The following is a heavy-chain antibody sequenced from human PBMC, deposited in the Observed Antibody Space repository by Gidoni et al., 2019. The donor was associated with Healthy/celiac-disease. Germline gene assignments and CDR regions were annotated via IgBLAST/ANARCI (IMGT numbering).Heavy chain of an antibody. J-gene: IGHJ4*02. CDR3: ARVGPAPGMVQGDNFDY. Sequence: QVQLVQSGAEVKKPGSSVKVSCKASGGTFSSYAISWVRQAPGQGLKWMGGIIPIFGTANYAQKFQGRVTITADESTSTAYMELSSLRSEDTAVYYCARVGPAPGMVQGDNFDYWGQGTLVTVSS. CDR1: GGTFSSYA. V-gene: IGHV1-69*01. D-gene: IGHD3-10*01. CDR2: IIPIFGTA.